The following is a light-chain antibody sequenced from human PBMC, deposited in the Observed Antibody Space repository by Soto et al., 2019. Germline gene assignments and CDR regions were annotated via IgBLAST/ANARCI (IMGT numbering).Light chain of an antibody. V-gene: IGKV1-27*01. CDR2: AAS. CDR1: QGISNY. CDR3: QQYKSYSSWT. Sequence: DIQMTQSPSSLSASVGDRVTITCRASQGISNYLAWYQQKPGKVPKLLIYAASTLQSGVPSRFSGSGSGTEFTLTISSLQPDDFATYYCQQYKSYSSWTFGQGTKVDIK. J-gene: IGKJ1*01.